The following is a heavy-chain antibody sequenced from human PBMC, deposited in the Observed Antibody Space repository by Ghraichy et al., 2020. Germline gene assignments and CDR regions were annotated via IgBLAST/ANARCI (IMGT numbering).Heavy chain of an antibody. D-gene: IGHD6-13*01. CDR3: AKDTYSSSWYMGYYFDY. CDR1: GFTFSSYA. J-gene: IGHJ4*02. CDR2: ISGSGGST. V-gene: IGHV3-23*01. Sequence: GGSLRLSCAASGFTFSSYAMSWVRQAPGKGLEWVSAISGSGGSTYYADSVKGRFTISRDNSKNTLYLQMNSLRAEDTAVYYCAKDTYSSSWYMGYYFDYWGQGTLVTVSS.